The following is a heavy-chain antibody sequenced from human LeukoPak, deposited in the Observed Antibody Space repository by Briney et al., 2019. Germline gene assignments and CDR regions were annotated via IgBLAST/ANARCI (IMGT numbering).Heavy chain of an antibody. CDR1: GFTFSSYW. J-gene: IGHJ4*02. Sequence: GESLKISCKGSGFTFSSYWIGWVRQMPGKALEWMGIIYPGDSDTRYSPSFQGQVTISADNSITTAYLQWGSLKASDTAMYYCARSAAARRGLYFDYWGQGTLVTISS. V-gene: IGHV5-51*01. D-gene: IGHD6-6*01. CDR2: IYPGDSDT. CDR3: ARSAAARRGLYFDY.